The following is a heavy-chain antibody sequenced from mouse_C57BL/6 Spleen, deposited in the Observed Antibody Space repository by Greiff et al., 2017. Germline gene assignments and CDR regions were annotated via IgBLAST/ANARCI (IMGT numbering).Heavy chain of an antibody. Sequence: QVQLKESGAELVKPGASVKISCKASGYAFSSYWMNWVKQRPGKGLEWIGHIYPGDGDTNYNGKFKGKATLTADKSSSTAYMQLSSLTSEDSAVYFCARGYGTGFAYWGQGTLVTVSA. J-gene: IGHJ3*01. D-gene: IGHD2-10*02. CDR2: IYPGDGDT. V-gene: IGHV1-80*01. CDR1: GYAFSSYW. CDR3: ARGYGTGFAY.